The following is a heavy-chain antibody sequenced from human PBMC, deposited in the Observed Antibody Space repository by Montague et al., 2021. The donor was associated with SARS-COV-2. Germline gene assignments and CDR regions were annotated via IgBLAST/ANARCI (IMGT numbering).Heavy chain of an antibody. CDR3: ARVGRQQLVRLSGMDV. CDR2: IYYSGST. J-gene: IGHJ6*02. D-gene: IGHD6-13*01. Sequence: SETLSLTCTVSGGSISSSSYYWSWIRQPPGKGLEWIGSIYYSGSTYYNPSLKSRVTTSVDTSKNQFSLKLSSVTAADTAVYYCARVGRQQLVRLSGMDVWGQGTTVTVSS. CDR1: GGSISSSSYY. V-gene: IGHV4-39*07.